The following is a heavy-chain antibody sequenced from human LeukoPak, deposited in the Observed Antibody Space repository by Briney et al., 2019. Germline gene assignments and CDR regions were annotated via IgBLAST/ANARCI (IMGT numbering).Heavy chain of an antibody. D-gene: IGHD1-26*01. V-gene: IGHV1-46*01. CDR1: GYTFTNYY. Sequence: ASVKVSCKASGYTFTNYYIHWVRQAPGQGLECMGIINPSGGSTSYAQKFQGRVTMTRDMSTNTVYMELSSLRSGDTAVYYCARGGVGATTYVWFDPWGQGTLVTVSS. J-gene: IGHJ5*02. CDR2: INPSGGST. CDR3: ARGGVGATTYVWFDP.